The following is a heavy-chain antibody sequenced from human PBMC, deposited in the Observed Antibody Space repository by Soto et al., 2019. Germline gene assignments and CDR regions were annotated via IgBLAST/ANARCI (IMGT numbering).Heavy chain of an antibody. D-gene: IGHD3-10*01. CDR3: ARGRYYGSGSRTDYYYCYGMDV. CDR1: GGTFSSYA. V-gene: IGHV1-69*12. Sequence: QVQLVQSGAEVKKPGSSVKVSCKASGGTFSSYAISWVRQAPGQGLVWMGGIIPIFGTANYAQKFQGRVTITADESTSTDYMELSSMIFEDTVVYYCARGRYYGSGSRTDYYYCYGMDVWGQGPTVTVSS. J-gene: IGHJ6*02. CDR2: IIPIFGTA.